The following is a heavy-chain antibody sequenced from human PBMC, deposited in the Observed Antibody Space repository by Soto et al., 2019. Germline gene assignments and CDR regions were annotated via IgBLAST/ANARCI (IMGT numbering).Heavy chain of an antibody. D-gene: IGHD4-17*01. CDR1: GFTADDYA. J-gene: IGHJ4*02. CDR3: AKDMKWGGMTTIHYFDS. V-gene: IGHV3-9*02. CDR2: ISSNSDTI. Sequence: EVQLVESGGGLVQPGRSLRLSCVASGFTADDYAMHWVRQAPGKGLEWVSGISSNSDTIDYADSVKSRFTISRDNAKNSLFLQMNRLRPEDTALYYCAKDMKWGGMTTIHYFDSWGQGTLVTVSS.